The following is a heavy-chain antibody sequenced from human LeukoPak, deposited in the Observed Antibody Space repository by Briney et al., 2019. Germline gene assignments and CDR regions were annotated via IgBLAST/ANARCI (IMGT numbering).Heavy chain of an antibody. CDR1: GASITSYY. CDR2: IYNTGST. V-gene: IGHV4-59*01. J-gene: IGHJ6*03. D-gene: IGHD3-3*01. CDR3: ARGGDYDFWSGYSNYYYMDV. Sequence: SETLSLTCTVSGASITSYYWIWIRQPPGKGLEWIGYIYNTGSTSYNPSLKSRVTISEDTSKNQFSLKLSSVTAADTAVYYWARGGDYDFWSGYSNYYYMDVWGKGTTVTVSS.